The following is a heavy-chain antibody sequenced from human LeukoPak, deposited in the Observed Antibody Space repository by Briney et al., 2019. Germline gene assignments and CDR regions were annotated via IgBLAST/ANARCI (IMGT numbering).Heavy chain of an antibody. CDR2: IYYSGST. CDR3: ARDLGGYYDSSGYQGAFDI. D-gene: IGHD3-22*01. CDR1: GVTFGDYA. J-gene: IGHJ3*02. Sequence: GSLRLSCTVSGVTFGDYAMSWVRQAPGKGLEWIGSIYYSGSTYYNPSLKSRVTISVDTSKNQFSLKLSSVTAADTAVYYCARDLGGYYDSSGYQGAFDIWGQGTMVTVSS. V-gene: IGHV4-39*07.